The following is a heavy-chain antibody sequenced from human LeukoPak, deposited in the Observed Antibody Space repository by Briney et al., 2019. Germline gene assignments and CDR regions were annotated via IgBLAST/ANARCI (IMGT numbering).Heavy chain of an antibody. CDR1: SGSISSSGYY. V-gene: IGHV4-39*02. D-gene: IGHD1-14*01. CDR3: ARDTGVRPRVAHFDY. J-gene: IGHJ4*02. CDR2: IYYSGST. Sequence: PSETLSLTCTVSSGSISSSGYYWGWIRQPPGKGLEWIGSIYYSGSTYYNPSLKSRVTISVDTSRNQFSLMLNSVTPEDTAVYYCARDTGVRPRVAHFDYWGQGTLVTVSS.